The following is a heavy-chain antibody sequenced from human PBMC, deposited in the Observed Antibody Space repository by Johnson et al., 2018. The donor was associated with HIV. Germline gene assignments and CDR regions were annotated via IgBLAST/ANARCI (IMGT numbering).Heavy chain of an antibody. D-gene: IGHD2-21*01. CDR1: GFTFDDYG. CDR2: INWNGGST. CDR3: AHIEELKGAFDI. V-gene: IGHV3-20*04. Sequence: VQLVESGGGVVRPGGSLRLSCAASGFTFDDYGVSWVRQAPGKGLEWVSDINWNGGSTAYAASVKGRFIIASDNARNSLYLQMNSLRAEDTALYYCAHIEELKGAFDIWGQGTMVTVSS. J-gene: IGHJ3*02.